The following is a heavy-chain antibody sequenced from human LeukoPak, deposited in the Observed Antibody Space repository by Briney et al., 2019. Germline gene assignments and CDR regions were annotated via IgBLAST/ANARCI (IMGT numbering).Heavy chain of an antibody. V-gene: IGHV4-38-2*01. CDR3: ARSMEVAAADDNWFDP. CDR2: IYHSGST. Sequence: SETLSLTCAVSGYSISSGYYWGWMRQPPGRGRVWSGRIYHSGSTYYNPSLMSRVSISVDTSKNQLSLKLSSVTAAETAVYYCARSMEVAAADDNWFDPWGQGTLVTVSS. J-gene: IGHJ5*02. D-gene: IGHD6-13*01. CDR1: GYSISSGYY.